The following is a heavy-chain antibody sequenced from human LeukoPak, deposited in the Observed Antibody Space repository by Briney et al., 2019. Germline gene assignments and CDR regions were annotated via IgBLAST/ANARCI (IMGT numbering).Heavy chain of an antibody. CDR3: ARAPFIRGALYNWFDP. D-gene: IGHD3-10*01. CDR2: INPNSGGT. J-gene: IGHJ5*02. CDR1: GYTFTGYY. V-gene: IGHV1-2*02. Sequence: ASVKVSCKASGYTFTGYYMHWVRQAPEQGLEWMGWINPNSGGTNYAQKFQGRVTMTRDTSISTAYMELSRLRSDDTAVYYCARAPFIRGALYNWFDPWGQGTLVTVSS.